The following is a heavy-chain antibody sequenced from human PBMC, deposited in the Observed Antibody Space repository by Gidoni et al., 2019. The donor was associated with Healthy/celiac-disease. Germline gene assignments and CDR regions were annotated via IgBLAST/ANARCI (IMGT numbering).Heavy chain of an antibody. CDR1: GFTFSSYG. Sequence: QVQLVESGGGVVQPGRSLRLSCAASGFTFSSYGMHWVRQAPGKGLEWVAVIWYDGSNKYYADSVKGRFTISRDNSKNTLYLQMNSLRAEDTAVYYCARNYYDSSGYYVLDYWGQGTLVTVSS. V-gene: IGHV3-33*01. CDR2: IWYDGSNK. CDR3: ARNYYDSSGYYVLDY. J-gene: IGHJ4*02. D-gene: IGHD3-22*01.